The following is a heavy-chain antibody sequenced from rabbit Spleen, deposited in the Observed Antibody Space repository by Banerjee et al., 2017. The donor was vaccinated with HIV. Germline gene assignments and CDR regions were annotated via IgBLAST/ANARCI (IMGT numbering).Heavy chain of an antibody. CDR1: GIDFSNYNF. J-gene: IGHJ4*01. CDR2: IDIGSRDFT. V-gene: IGHV1S45*01. CDR3: ARDLTGVIGWNFGW. D-gene: IGHD1-1*01. Sequence: QQQLEESGGGLVKPGGTLTLTCKASGIDFSNYNFICWVRQAPGKGLEWIACIDIGSRDFTYYASWAKGRFTISKTSSTTATLQMTRLTVADTATYFCARDLTGVIGWNFGWWGQGTLVTVS.